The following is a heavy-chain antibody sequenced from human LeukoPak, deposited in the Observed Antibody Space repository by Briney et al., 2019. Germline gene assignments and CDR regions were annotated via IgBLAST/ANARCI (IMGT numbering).Heavy chain of an antibody. J-gene: IGHJ4*02. V-gene: IGHV1-18*01. CDR1: GYTFTRYD. Sequence: ASVKVSCKASGYTFTRYDINWVRQATGQGLEWMGWISAYNGNTNYAQKLQGRVTMTTDTSTSTAYMELRSLRSDDTAVYYCARDHDSTAMPHYWGQGTLVTVSS. D-gene: IGHD5-18*01. CDR3: ARDHDSTAMPHY. CDR2: ISAYNGNT.